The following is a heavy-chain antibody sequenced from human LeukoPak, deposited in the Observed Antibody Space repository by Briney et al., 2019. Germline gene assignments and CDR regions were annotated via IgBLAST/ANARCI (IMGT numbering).Heavy chain of an antibody. CDR3: ARAPDDTHYYYYYMDV. CDR1: GYTFTSYD. CDR2: MNPNSGNT. J-gene: IGHJ6*03. V-gene: IGHV1-8*03. Sequence: ASVKVSCKASGYTFTSYDINWVRQATGQGLEWMGWMNPNSGNTGYAQKFQGRVTITRNTSISTAYMELSSLRSEDTAVYYCARAPDDTHYYYYYMDVWGKGTTVTISS.